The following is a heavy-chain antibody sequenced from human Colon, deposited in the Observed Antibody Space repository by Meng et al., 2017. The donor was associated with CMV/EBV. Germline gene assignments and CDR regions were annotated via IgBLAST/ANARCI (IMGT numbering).Heavy chain of an antibody. CDR1: GLSFSGYG. V-gene: IGHV3-33*01. J-gene: IGHJ4*02. Sequence: GLSFSGYGFHWVRRAPGKGLGWVALIWFDGTKKYYADSVRGRFTISRDDYKNTLYLQMSSLRSEDTALYYCARDKGDFASGTSNFDSWGQGTLVTVSS. CDR3: ARDKGDFASGTSNFDS. CDR2: IWFDGTKK. D-gene: IGHD3-10*01.